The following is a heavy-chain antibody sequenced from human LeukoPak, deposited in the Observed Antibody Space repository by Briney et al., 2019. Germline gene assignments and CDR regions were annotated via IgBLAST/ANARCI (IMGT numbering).Heavy chain of an antibody. J-gene: IGHJ4*02. Sequence: GGSLRLSCAASGFTFSNAWMTWIRQAPGKGLEWVSYISNSGTSIYYADSVKGRFTISRDNAKNSLSLQMNSLRAEDTAIYYCGRGHWGLDYWGQGTLVTVSS. CDR2: ISNSGTSI. D-gene: IGHD7-27*01. CDR3: GRGHWGLDY. V-gene: IGHV3-11*04. CDR1: GFTFSNAW.